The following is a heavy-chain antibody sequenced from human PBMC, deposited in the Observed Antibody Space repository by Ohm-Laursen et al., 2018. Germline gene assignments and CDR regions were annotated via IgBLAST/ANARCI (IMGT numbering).Heavy chain of an antibody. Sequence: GSLRLSCAASGFTFTNYAMNWVRQAPGKGLEWVSAISGSGDSTYYADSVKGRFTISRDNSKNTLYLQMNSLRAEDTAVYYCAKGARGSSGWIDYWGQGTLVTVSS. CDR1: GFTFTNYA. CDR2: ISGSGDST. D-gene: IGHD6-19*01. CDR3: AKGARGSSGWIDY. J-gene: IGHJ4*02. V-gene: IGHV3-23*01.